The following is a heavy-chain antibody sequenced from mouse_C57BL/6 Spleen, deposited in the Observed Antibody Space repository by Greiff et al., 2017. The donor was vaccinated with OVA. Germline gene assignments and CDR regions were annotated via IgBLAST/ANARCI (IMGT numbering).Heavy chain of an antibody. J-gene: IGHJ2*01. Sequence: VQLQQSGPELVKPGASVKISCKASGYTFTDYYMNWVKQSHGKSLEWIGDINPNNGGTSYNQKFKGKATLTVDKSSSTAYMELRSLTSEDSAVYYCARGLRRPYYFDYWGQGTTLTVSS. CDR1: GYTFTDYY. V-gene: IGHV1-26*01. CDR3: ARGLRRPYYFDY. CDR2: INPNNGGT. D-gene: IGHD2-4*01.